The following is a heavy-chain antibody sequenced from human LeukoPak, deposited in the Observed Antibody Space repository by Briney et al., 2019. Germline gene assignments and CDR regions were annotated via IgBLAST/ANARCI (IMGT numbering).Heavy chain of an antibody. D-gene: IGHD5-24*01. CDR1: GFTFKSAW. J-gene: IGHJ4*02. CDR2: IEEDGSAK. Sequence: GGSLRLSCAASGFTFKSAWMTWVRQAPGKGLEWVANIEEDGSAKNYIDSVKGRFTISRDNTKNSLYMQLSSLRAEDTAVYYCARNRDGYNSFDYWGQGTLVTVSS. CDR3: ARNRDGYNSFDY. V-gene: IGHV3-7*03.